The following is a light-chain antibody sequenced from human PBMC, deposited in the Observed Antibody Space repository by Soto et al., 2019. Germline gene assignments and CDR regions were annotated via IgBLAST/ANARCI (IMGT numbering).Light chain of an antibody. CDR2: DVT. V-gene: IGLV2-8*01. CDR1: SSDVGGYDF. Sequence: QSVLTQPPSASGSPGQSVTISCTGASSDVGGYDFVSWYQQHPGKAPKLMIYDVTKRPSGVPDRFSGSKSGNPAILTVSGLQEDDEADYYCSSYAGSSLPVAFGGGTKLTVL. CDR3: SSYAGSSLPVA. J-gene: IGLJ2*01.